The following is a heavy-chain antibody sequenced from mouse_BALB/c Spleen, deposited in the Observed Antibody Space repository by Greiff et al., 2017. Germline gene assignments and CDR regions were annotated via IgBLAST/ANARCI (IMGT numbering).Heavy chain of an antibody. CDR3: ARAGDYYYFDY. CDR1: GFTFSSYG. J-gene: IGHJ2*01. CDR2: INSNGGST. D-gene: IGHD1-1*01. Sequence: EVKLMESGGGLVQPGGSLKLSCAASGFTFSSYGMSWVRQTPDKRLELVATINSNGGSTYYPDSVKGRFTISRDNAKNTLYLQMSSLKSEDTAMYYCARAGDYYYFDYWGQGTTLTVSS. V-gene: IGHV5-6-3*01.